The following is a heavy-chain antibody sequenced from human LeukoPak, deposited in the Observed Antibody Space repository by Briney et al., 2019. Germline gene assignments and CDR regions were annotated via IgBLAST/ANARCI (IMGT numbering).Heavy chain of an antibody. CDR1: GFTFSSYA. CDR3: AKGTDTSGRQNFDI. Sequence: GGSLRLSCAASGFTFSSYAMSWVRQAPGKGLEWVSGISGSGGSTYYADSVKGRFTISRDNGKKVVFLQMKNVRRGDSALYYCAKGTDTSGRQNFDIWGQGTLVTVSS. V-gene: IGHV3-23*01. D-gene: IGHD2-15*01. J-gene: IGHJ4*02. CDR2: ISGSGGST.